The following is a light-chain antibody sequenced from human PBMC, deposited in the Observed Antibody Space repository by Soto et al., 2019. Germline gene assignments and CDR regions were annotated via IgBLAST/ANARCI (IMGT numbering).Light chain of an antibody. Sequence: EIVITQSPATLSLSPGERATLSCRASQSISSNLAWYQQKPGQAPRLLIYGTSTRATGIPARFSGSGSGTEFTLTISSLQSEDFAVYYCQQYNKWPRTFGQGTKVDIK. CDR1: QSISSN. V-gene: IGKV3-15*01. CDR2: GTS. J-gene: IGKJ1*01. CDR3: QQYNKWPRT.